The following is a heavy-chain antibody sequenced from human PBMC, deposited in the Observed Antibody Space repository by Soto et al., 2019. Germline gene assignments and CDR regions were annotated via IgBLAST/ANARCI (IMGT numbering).Heavy chain of an antibody. J-gene: IGHJ4*02. D-gene: IGHD3-3*01. V-gene: IGHV6-1*01. CDR2: TYYRSRWYN. Sequence: PSQTLSLTCAISGDSVSSNSAAWNWIRQSPSRGLEWLGRTYYRSRWYNDYAVSVKSRITVNPDTSKNQFSLHLNSVTPEDTAVYYFARGDKILRFFCPTCSTYFDYWGQGTLVTVSS. CDR3: ARGDKILRFFCPTCSTYFDY. CDR1: GDSVSSNSAA.